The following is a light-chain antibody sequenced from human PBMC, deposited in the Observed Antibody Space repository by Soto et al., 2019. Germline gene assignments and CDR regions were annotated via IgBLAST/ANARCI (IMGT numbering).Light chain of an antibody. CDR2: GGS. V-gene: IGKV3-20*01. J-gene: IGKJ2*01. CDR3: QQYGGSPLYT. CDR1: QSVCSSH. Sequence: DIVLTQSPGTLSLSPGEGATLSCRASQSVCSSHLAWYQQKPGQAPRLVIYGGSSRATGIPDRFSGSGSGTDFTLTISRLEPEDFAVYYCQQYGGSPLYTFGQGTTLEIK.